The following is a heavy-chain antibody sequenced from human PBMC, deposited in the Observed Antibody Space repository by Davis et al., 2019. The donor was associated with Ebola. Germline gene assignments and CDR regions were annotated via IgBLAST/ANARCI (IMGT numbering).Heavy chain of an antibody. V-gene: IGHV1-69*13. D-gene: IGHD2-8*02. Sequence: SVKVSCKASGGTFSSYAISWVRQAPGQGLEWMGGIIPIFGTANYAQKFQGRVTITADESTSTAYMELSSLRSEDTAVYYCARGPYCTGGVCYTQAAAGGFDYWGQGTLVTVSS. CDR1: GGTFSSYA. J-gene: IGHJ4*02. CDR3: ARGPYCTGGVCYTQAAAGGFDY. CDR2: IIPIFGTA.